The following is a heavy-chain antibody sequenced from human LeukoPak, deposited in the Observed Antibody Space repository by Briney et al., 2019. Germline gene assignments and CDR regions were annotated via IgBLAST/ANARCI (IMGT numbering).Heavy chain of an antibody. V-gene: IGHV3-23*01. CDR1: GFTFSTCA. J-gene: IGHJ6*02. CDR2: ISGSDGST. D-gene: IGHD2-15*01. Sequence: GGSLILPCAASGFTFSTCAMSRVRQAPGKGLEWVSGISGSDGSTYYADSVKGRFTISRDNSKNTLYLQMNSLRAEDTAVYYCAKITGQVVAPTMGSYYYYGMDVWGQGTTVTVSS. CDR3: AKITGQVVAPTMGSYYYYGMDV.